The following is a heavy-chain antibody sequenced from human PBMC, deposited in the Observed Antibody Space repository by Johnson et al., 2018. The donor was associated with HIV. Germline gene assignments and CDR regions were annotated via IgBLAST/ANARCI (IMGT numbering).Heavy chain of an antibody. CDR3: TTDRGSSSSEEDAFDI. V-gene: IGHV3-30*02. CDR1: GFTFSSYG. Sequence: QVQLVESGGGVVQPGGSLRLSCAASGFTFSSYGMHWVRQAPGKGLEWVAFIRYDGSNKYYADSVKGRFTISRDNSKNSLYLQVNSLRAEDMTVYYCTTDRGSSSSEEDAFDIWGQGTMVTVSS. CDR2: IRYDGSNK. J-gene: IGHJ3*02. D-gene: IGHD6-13*01.